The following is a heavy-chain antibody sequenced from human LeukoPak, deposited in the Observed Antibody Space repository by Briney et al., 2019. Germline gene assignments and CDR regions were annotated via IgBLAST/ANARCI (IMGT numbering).Heavy chain of an antibody. Sequence: NTSETLSLTCAVSGGSISSSNWWSWVRQPPGKGLEWIGEIYHSGSTNYNPSLKSRVTISVDTSENQFSLQLTSVTAGDTAVYYCARLVRGSTVMTTDVANWGQGTLVTVSS. V-gene: IGHV4-4*02. CDR2: IYHSGST. D-gene: IGHD4-17*01. CDR3: ARLVRGSTVMTTDVAN. CDR1: GGSISSSNW. J-gene: IGHJ4*02.